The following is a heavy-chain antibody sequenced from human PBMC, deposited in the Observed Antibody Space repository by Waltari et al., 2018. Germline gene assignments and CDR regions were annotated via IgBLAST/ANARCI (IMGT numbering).Heavy chain of an antibody. CDR3: ARAFQYGGTSHFDD. V-gene: IGHV3-72*01. D-gene: IGHD1-26*01. CDR1: GFTFSDYY. CDR2: SRNKANSYTT. Sequence: SGGGLVQPGGSLRLSCAVSGFTFSDYYMDWVRQAPGKGLEWVARSRNKANSYTTEYAASVKGRFTISRDDSKNSLNLQMNSLETDDTAVYFCARAFQYGGTSHFDDWGQGTLVTVSS. J-gene: IGHJ4*02.